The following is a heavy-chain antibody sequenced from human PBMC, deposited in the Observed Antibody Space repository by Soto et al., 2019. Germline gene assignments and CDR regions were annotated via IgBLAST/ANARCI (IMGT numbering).Heavy chain of an antibody. D-gene: IGHD5-12*01. J-gene: IGHJ4*02. Sequence: ASVKVSCKASGYTFTGYYMHWVRQAPGQGLEWMGWINPNSGGTNYAQKFQGRVTMTRDTSISTAYMELSRLRSDGTAVYYCARGPVVATTPFDYWGQGTLVTVSS. CDR3: ARGPVVATTPFDY. CDR1: GYTFTGYY. CDR2: INPNSGGT. V-gene: IGHV1-2*02.